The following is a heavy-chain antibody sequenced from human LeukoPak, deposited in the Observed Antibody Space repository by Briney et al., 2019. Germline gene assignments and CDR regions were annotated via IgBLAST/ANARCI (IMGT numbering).Heavy chain of an antibody. CDR3: ARAVATTFYDAFDI. CDR2: ISGTGGDT. CDR1: GFTFSNYV. D-gene: IGHD5-24*01. Sequence: GGSLRLSCAGSGFTFSNYVMNWVRQAPGKGLEWVASISGTGGDTYDADSVRGRFSVSRDNSKNSLYLQMNSLRAEDTAVYYCARAVATTFYDAFDIWGQGTMVTVSS. V-gene: IGHV3-21*01. J-gene: IGHJ3*02.